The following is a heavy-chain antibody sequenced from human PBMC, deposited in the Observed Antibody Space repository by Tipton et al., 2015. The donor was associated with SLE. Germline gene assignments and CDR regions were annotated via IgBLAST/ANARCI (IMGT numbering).Heavy chain of an antibody. D-gene: IGHD5-18*01. CDR1: GGSISRSVHY. J-gene: IGHJ4*02. V-gene: IGHV4-39*02. CDR3: ARDPIQPIDY. Sequence: TLSLTCSVSGGSISRSVHYWGWIRQPPGKGLEWIGATYNSGTTYYNPSLKTRVTISVDTSNQFSLKRSSVTAADTAVYYCARDPIQPIDYWGQGTLVTVSS. CDR2: TYNSGTT.